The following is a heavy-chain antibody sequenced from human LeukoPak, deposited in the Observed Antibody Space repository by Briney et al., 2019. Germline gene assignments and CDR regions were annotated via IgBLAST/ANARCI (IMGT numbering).Heavy chain of an antibody. D-gene: IGHD5-18*01. CDR3: ARDTGGYSYGFDY. CDR1: GFTFSNYG. V-gene: IGHV3-66*01. Sequence: GGSLRLSCAASGFTFSNYGMSWVRQAPGKGLEWVSVIYSGGSTYYADSVKGRFTISRDNSKNTLYLQMNSLRAEDTAVYYCARDTGGYSYGFDYWGQGTLVTVSS. J-gene: IGHJ4*02. CDR2: IYSGGST.